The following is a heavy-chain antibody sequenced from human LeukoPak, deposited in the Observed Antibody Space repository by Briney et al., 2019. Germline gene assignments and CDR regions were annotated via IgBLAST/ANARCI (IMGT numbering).Heavy chain of an antibody. CDR3: AREGRGSTPGY. CDR1: GGSIRSYY. Sequence: PSETLSPTCTVSGGSIRSYYWSWIRQPAGKGLEWIGRIYSSGSTDYNPSLKSRVTMSVDTSKNQFSLKLSSVTAADTAVYYCAREGRGSTPGYWGQGTLVTVSS. J-gene: IGHJ4*02. V-gene: IGHV4-4*07. CDR2: IYSSGST. D-gene: IGHD2-15*01.